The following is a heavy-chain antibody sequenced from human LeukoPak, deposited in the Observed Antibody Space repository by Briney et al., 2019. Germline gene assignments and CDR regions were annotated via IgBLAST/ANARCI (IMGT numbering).Heavy chain of an antibody. Sequence: SETLSLTCTVSRGSISGSIRSYYWSWLRQPPGKGLEWIGYISSSGSVNDNPSLRSRVTISIDTSKNQFFLNLSSVSAADTAVYYCARIPLGYSGAYYFDYWGQGTLVTVSP. V-gene: IGHV4-4*09. CDR1: RGSISGSIRSYY. CDR3: ARIPLGYSGAYYFDY. CDR2: ISSSGSV. D-gene: IGHD5-12*01. J-gene: IGHJ4*02.